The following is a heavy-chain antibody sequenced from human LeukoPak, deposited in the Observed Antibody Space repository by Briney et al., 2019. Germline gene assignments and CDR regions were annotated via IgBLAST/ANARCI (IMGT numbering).Heavy chain of an antibody. V-gene: IGHV3-11*03. D-gene: IGHD1-26*01. CDR1: GFSSSDYY. CDR3: ARHPDGSLSLDY. Sequence: PGGSLRLSCVASGFSSSDYYMSWIRKAPGRGLGWVSYISSNGSHTNYAASVTRRFPISINNAKNSLHLQMSSLRAEDTAVYYCARHPDGSLSLDYWGQGTLVTVSS. J-gene: IGHJ4*02. CDR2: ISSNGSHT.